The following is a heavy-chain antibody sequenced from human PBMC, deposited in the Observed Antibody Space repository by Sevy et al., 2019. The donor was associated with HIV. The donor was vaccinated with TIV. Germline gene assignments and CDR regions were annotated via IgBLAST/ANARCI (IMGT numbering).Heavy chain of an antibody. CDR3: ARDKLQTTGSLGDYYYGLHV. Sequence: GGSLRLSCAGSGFTFSNYGMHWVRQAPGKGLEWVAIIWYDGSNKYYTESVKGRFTISRDNSKSMLYLQMNGLRAEDTAVYYCARDKLQTTGSLGDYYYGLHVWGQGTRVTVSS. V-gene: IGHV3-33*01. CDR1: GFTFSNYG. J-gene: IGHJ6*02. D-gene: IGHD3-16*01. CDR2: IWYDGSNK.